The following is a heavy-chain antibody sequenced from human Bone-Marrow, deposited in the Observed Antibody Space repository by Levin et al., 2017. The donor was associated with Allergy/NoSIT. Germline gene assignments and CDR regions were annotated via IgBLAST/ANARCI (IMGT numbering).Heavy chain of an antibody. D-gene: IGHD4-17*01. Sequence: SETLSLTCTVSGGSISSYYWSWIRQPPGKGLEWIGYIYYSGSTTYNPSLKSRVTISVDTSKNQFSLKLSSVTAADTAVYYCATSGDYDFQHWGQGTLVTVSS. J-gene: IGHJ1*01. CDR1: GGSISSYY. CDR2: IYYSGST. CDR3: ATSGDYDFQH. V-gene: IGHV4-59*08.